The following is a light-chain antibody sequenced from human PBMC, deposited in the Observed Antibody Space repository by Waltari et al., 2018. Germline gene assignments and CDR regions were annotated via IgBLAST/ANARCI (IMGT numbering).Light chain of an antibody. V-gene: IGKV2-30*01. CDR1: QTLVYTDGISY. CDR2: KVS. CDR3: MQATHWPVT. J-gene: IGKJ5*01. Sequence: DVGLTQSPPPLPVTLGQPASISCRSSQTLVYTDGISYLNWFHQRPGQAPRRLIYKVSNRDSGVPDRFSGSGSGTDFTLMISSVEADDVGVYFCMQATHWPVTFGQGTRLEIK.